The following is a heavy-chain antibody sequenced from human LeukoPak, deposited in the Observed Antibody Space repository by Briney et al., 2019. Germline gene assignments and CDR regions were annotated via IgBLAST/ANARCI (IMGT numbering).Heavy chain of an antibody. CDR3: ARGPSAPIFDY. D-gene: IGHD3-10*01. J-gene: IGHJ4*02. V-gene: IGHV4-34*01. Sequence: KTSETLSLTCAVYGGSFSGYYWSWIRQPPGKGLEWIGEINHSGSTNYNPSLKSRVTISVDTSKNQFSLKLSSVTAADTAVYYCARGPSAPIFDYWGQGTLVTVSS. CDR1: GGSFSGYY. CDR2: INHSGST.